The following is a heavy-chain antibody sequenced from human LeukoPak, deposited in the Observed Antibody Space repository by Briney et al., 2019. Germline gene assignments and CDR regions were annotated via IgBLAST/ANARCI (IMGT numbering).Heavy chain of an antibody. Sequence: SETLSPTCTVSGGSISSYYWSWIRQPPGKGLEWIGYIYYSGSTNYNPSLKSRVTISVDTSKNQFSLKLSSVTAADTAVYYCARETPSSSNWFDPWGQGTLVTVSS. V-gene: IGHV4-59*01. CDR3: ARETPSSSNWFDP. CDR2: IYYSGST. J-gene: IGHJ5*02. D-gene: IGHD6-13*01. CDR1: GGSISSYY.